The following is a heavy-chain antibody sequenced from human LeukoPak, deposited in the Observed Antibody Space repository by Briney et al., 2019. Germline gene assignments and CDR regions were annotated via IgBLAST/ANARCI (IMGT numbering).Heavy chain of an antibody. Sequence: TGGSLRLSCVGAGFPFSDFHMSWIRQAPGKGLEWVSHITSGGGFKYYADSVKGRFSISRDDSKNSVFLQMNSLRVEDTAVYYCARVRPGSSGSYYRTPWGQGTLVTVSS. CDR2: ITSGGGFK. V-gene: IGHV3-11*04. CDR1: GFPFSDFH. J-gene: IGHJ5*02. D-gene: IGHD3-22*01. CDR3: ARVRPGSSGSYYRTP.